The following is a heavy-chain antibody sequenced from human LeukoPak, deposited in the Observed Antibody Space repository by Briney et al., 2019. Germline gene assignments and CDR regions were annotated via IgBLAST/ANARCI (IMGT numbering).Heavy chain of an antibody. D-gene: IGHD6-19*01. J-gene: IGHJ4*02. Sequence: PGGSLRLSCAASGFTFSSYAMSWVRQAPGKGLEWVSAISGSGGSTYYADSVKGRFTISRDNSKNTLYLQMNSLRAEDTAVYYCAKPELRIAVAATSHFDYWGQGTLVTVSS. V-gene: IGHV3-23*01. CDR2: ISGSGGST. CDR1: GFTFSSYA. CDR3: AKPELRIAVAATSHFDY.